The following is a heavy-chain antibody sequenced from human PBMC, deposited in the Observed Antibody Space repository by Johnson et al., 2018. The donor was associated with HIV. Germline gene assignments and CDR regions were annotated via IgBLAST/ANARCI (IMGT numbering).Heavy chain of an antibody. V-gene: IGHV3-33*06. CDR2: IWYDGNNK. Sequence: QMLLVESGGGVVQPGKSLRLSCAASGFTFSSYDMHWVRQTPGKGLQWVANIWYDGNNKYYADSVKGRFTISRDNSKNTLYLQMNSLRAEDTAVYYCAKDRNVLLWFPRAFDIWGQGTMVTVSS. J-gene: IGHJ3*02. D-gene: IGHD3-10*01. CDR1: GFTFSSYD. CDR3: AKDRNVLLWFPRAFDI.